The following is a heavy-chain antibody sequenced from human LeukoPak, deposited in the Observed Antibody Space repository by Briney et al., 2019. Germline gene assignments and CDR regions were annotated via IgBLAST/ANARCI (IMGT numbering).Heavy chain of an antibody. CDR1: GFTFSSHG. V-gene: IGHV3-23*01. Sequence: GGSLRLSCAASGFTFSSHGMSWVRQAPGKALEWVSGIVGGAGGTYYADSVKGRFTISRDNSKNTLYLQMNSLRAEDTAVYYCAHGSMYQLDYWGQGTLVTVSS. CDR2: IVGGAGGT. CDR3: AHGSMYQLDY. D-gene: IGHD2-2*01. J-gene: IGHJ4*02.